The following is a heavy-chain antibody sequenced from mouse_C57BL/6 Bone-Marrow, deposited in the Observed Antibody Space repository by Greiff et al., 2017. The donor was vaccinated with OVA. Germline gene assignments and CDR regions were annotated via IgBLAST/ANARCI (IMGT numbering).Heavy chain of an antibody. Sequence: DVKLQESGAELVRPGASVKLSCTASGFNIKDDYMHWVKQRPEQGLEWIGWIDPENGDTEYASKFQGKATITADTSSNTAYLQLSSLTSEDTAVYYCTTGSGDFDYWGQGTTLTVSS. CDR2: IDPENGDT. V-gene: IGHV14-4*01. CDR3: TTGSGDFDY. CDR1: GFNIKDDY. J-gene: IGHJ2*01. D-gene: IGHD1-3*01.